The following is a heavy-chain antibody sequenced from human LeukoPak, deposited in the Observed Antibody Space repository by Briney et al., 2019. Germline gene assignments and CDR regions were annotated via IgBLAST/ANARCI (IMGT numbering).Heavy chain of an antibody. CDR1: GFTFSNYW. Sequence: GGSPRLSCAASGFTFSNYWMSWVRQAPGKGLEWVANIKEDGSEKYYVDSVKDRFTISRDSAKNSLYLQMNSLRAEDPAVYYCARLQYSSSDFDYWGQGTLVTVSS. CDR2: IKEDGSEK. CDR3: ARLQYSSSDFDY. J-gene: IGHJ4*02. D-gene: IGHD6-6*01. V-gene: IGHV3-7*01.